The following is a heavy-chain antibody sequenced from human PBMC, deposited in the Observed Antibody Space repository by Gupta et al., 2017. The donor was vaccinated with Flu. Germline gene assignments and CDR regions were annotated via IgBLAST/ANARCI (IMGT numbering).Heavy chain of an antibody. J-gene: IGHJ3*02. V-gene: IGHV4-59*01. CDR2: IYYSGDT. CDR3: AGGGNYGTFDI. Sequence: QVQLQESGPGLVEPSGTLSLTCSVSGGPIDSFYWSWIRQPPGKGLEWVGYIYYSGDTNYNPSLKSRVTLSVDTSNKQFSLKLTSVTAADTAIYYCAGGGNYGTFDIWGQGTKVTVSS. CDR1: GGPIDSFY. D-gene: IGHD4-23*01.